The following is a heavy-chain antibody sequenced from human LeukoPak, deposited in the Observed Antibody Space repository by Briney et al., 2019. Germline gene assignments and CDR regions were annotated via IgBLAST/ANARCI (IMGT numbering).Heavy chain of an antibody. Sequence: ASVKVSCKASGFAFTSYYLHWVRQAPGQGLEWMGGIIPILGTANYAQKFQGRVTITADESTSTAYMELSSLRSEDTAVYYCARHRIAAEYYYYYFMDVWGQGTTVTVSS. V-gene: IGHV1-69*13. CDR3: ARHRIAAEYYYYYFMDV. CDR1: GFAFTSYY. CDR2: IIPILGTA. J-gene: IGHJ6*03. D-gene: IGHD6-6*01.